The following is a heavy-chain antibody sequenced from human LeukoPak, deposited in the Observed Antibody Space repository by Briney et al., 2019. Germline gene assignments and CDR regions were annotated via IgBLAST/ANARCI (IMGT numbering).Heavy chain of an antibody. CDR3: ARDAGVDGDYAYYFDY. J-gene: IGHJ4*02. CDR1: GYTFTSYD. D-gene: IGHD4-17*01. CDR2: MNPNSGNT. Sequence: ASVKVSCKASGYTFTSYDINWVRQATGQGLEWMGWMNPNSGNTGYAQKFQGRVTMTRNTSISTAYMELSSLRSEDTAVYYCARDAGVDGDYAYYFDYWGQGTLVTVSS. V-gene: IGHV1-8*01.